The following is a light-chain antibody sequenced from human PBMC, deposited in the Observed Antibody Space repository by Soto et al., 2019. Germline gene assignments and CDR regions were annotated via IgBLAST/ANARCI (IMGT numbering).Light chain of an antibody. V-gene: IGKV3-20*01. CDR2: ITS. CDR3: QHYGSSPPIT. Sequence: EIVLTQSPGTLSLSPGERATLSCRASQSVSSNYLAWYQQQPGQAPRLLIYITSNRSTGIPDRFSGSGSGTDFTLTISRLEPEDFAVYYCQHYGSSPPITFGQGTRLQLK. CDR1: QSVSSNY. J-gene: IGKJ5*01.